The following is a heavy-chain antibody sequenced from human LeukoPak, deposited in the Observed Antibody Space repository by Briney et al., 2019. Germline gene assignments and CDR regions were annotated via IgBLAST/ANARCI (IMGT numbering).Heavy chain of an antibody. D-gene: IGHD3-10*01. CDR1: GGTFSSYA. V-gene: IGHV1-69*13. CDR3: ARARGWFGEPYYYYYMDV. Sequence: SVKVSCKASGGTFSSYAISWVRQAPGQGLEWMGGIIPIFGTANYAQKFQGRVTITADESTSTAYMELSSLRSEDTAVYYCARARGWFGEPYYYYYMDVWGKGTTVTISS. CDR2: IIPIFGTA. J-gene: IGHJ6*03.